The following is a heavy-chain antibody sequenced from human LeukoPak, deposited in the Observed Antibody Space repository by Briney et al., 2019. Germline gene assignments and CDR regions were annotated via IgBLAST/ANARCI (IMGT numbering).Heavy chain of an antibody. D-gene: IGHD1-1*01. CDR3: ARWANWNHDR. CDR1: GGSFRGYY. Sequence: SETLSLTCAVYGGSFRGYYWSWIRQPPGKGLEWIGEINHSGSTNYNPSLKSRVTISVDTSKNQFSLKLSSVTAADTAVYYCARWANWNHDRWGQGTLVTVSS. V-gene: IGHV4-34*01. CDR2: INHSGST. J-gene: IGHJ5*02.